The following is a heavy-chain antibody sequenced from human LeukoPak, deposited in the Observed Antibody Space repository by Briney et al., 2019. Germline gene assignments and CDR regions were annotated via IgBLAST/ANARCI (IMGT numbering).Heavy chain of an antibody. CDR3: ARDNIVVVPAAMFRWFDP. CDR1: GGSISSGDYY. D-gene: IGHD2-2*01. Sequence: SQTLSLTCTVSGGSISSGDYYWIWIRQPPGKGLEWIGYIYYSGSTYYNPSLKSRVTISVDTSKNQFSLKLSSVTAADTAVYYCARDNIVVVPAAMFRWFDPWGQGTLVTVSS. J-gene: IGHJ5*02. CDR2: IYYSGST. V-gene: IGHV4-30-4*01.